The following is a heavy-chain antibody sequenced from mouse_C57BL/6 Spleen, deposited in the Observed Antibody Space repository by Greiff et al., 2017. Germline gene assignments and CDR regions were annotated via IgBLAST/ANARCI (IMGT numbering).Heavy chain of an antibody. J-gene: IGHJ4*01. D-gene: IGHD1-1*01. Sequence: VQLQQPGAELVKPGASVKLSCKASGYTFTSYWMHWVKQRPGQGLEWIGMIHPNSCSTNYNEKFKSKATLTVDKSSSTAYMQLSSLTSEDSAVYYCAREVYDGSYAMDYWGQGTSVTVSS. CDR2: IHPNSCST. V-gene: IGHV1-64*01. CDR1: GYTFTSYW. CDR3: AREVYDGSYAMDY.